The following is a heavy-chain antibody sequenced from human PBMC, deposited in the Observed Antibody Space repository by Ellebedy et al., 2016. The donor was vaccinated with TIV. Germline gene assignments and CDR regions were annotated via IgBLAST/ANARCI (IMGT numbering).Heavy chain of an antibody. V-gene: IGHV5-51*01. CDR1: GYTFTTYW. CDR2: IYPADSDT. D-gene: IGHD4-23*01. CDR3: ARRGGNVWYFDL. J-gene: IGHJ2*01. Sequence: KVSXXGSGYTFTTYWIGWVRQMPGKGLEWMGIIYPADSDTRYSPSFQGQVTISADRSISTAYLQWSSLKASDTAMYYCARRGGNVWYFDLWGRGTLVTVSS.